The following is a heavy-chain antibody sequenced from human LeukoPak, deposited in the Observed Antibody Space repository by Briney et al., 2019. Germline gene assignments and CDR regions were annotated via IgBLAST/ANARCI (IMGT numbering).Heavy chain of an antibody. CDR3: ARLIVGALYGMDV. D-gene: IGHD1-26*01. CDR1: GFTFSSYS. Sequence: GGSLRLSCAASGFTFSSYSMNWVRQAPGKGLEWVSSISSSSSYIYYADSVKGRFTISRDNAKNSPYLQMNSLRAEDTAVYYCARLIVGALYGMDVWGQGTTVTVSS. V-gene: IGHV3-21*01. J-gene: IGHJ6*02. CDR2: ISSSSSYI.